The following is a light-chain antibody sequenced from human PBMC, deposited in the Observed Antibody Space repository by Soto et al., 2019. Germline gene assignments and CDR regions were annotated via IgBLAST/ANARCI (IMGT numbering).Light chain of an antibody. CDR1: RSDVGGYNY. Sequence: QSALTQPPSASGSPGQSVTISCTGNRSDVGGYNYVSWYQQHPGKAPKLMIYEVSKRPSGVPDRFSGSKSGNTASLTVSGLQAEDEADYYCSSYAGSNNLVFGGGTKLTVL. J-gene: IGLJ2*01. CDR3: SSYAGSNNLV. CDR2: EVS. V-gene: IGLV2-8*01.